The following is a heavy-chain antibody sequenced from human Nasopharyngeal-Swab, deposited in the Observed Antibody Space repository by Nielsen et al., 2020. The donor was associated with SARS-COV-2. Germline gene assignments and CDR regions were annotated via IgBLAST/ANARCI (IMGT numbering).Heavy chain of an antibody. Sequence: SETLSLSCTVFGCSISSYYWSWIRQPPGKGLEWIGYIYYSGSTNYNPSLKSRVTISVDTSKNQFSLKLSSVTAADTAVYYCARKLHGMDVWGQGTTVTVSS. J-gene: IGHJ6*02. CDR3: ARKLHGMDV. CDR1: GCSISSYY. V-gene: IGHV4-59*01. CDR2: IYYSGST.